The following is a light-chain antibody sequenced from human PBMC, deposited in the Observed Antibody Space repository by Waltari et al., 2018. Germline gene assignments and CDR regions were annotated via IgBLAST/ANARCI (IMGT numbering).Light chain of an antibody. CDR1: QSISSY. J-gene: IGKJ2*01. CDR2: AAS. V-gene: IGKV1-39*01. Sequence: DIQMTQSPSSLPASVGDRVTITCRAGQSISSYLNWYQQKPGKAPKLLIYAASNLQSGVPSRFSGSGSGTEFTLTISSLQPEEFATYYCQQSYSFPRPFGQGTKLEIK. CDR3: QQSYSFPRP.